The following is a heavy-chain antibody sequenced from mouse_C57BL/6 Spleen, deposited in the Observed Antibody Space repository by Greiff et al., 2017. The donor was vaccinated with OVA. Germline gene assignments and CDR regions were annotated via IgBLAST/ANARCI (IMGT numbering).Heavy chain of an antibody. J-gene: IGHJ4*01. V-gene: IGHV3-8*01. CDR3: ARYLRAYSYAMDY. D-gene: IGHD2-10*01. CDR1: GYSITSDY. Sequence: DVMLVESGPGLAKPSQTLSLTCSVTGYSITSDYWNWIRKFPGNKLEYMGYISYSGSTYYNPSLKSRISITRDTSKNQYYLQLNSVTTEDTATYYCARYLRAYSYAMDYWGQGTSVTVSS. CDR2: ISYSGST.